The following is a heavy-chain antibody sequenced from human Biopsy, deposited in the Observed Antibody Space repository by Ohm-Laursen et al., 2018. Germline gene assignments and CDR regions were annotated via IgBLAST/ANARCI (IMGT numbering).Heavy chain of an antibody. CDR2: VYYSGST. CDR3: GRREVVITHDAFDT. CDR1: GGSFTGHH. V-gene: IGHV4-59*08. Sequence: SDTLSLTCTVSGGSFTGHHWTWIRQPPGKGLEWIGDVYYSGSTNRNPSLKSRVTILVDTSKNQFSLKLNSVTAADTAVYYCGRREVVITHDAFDTWGQGTMVTVSS. D-gene: IGHD3-22*01. J-gene: IGHJ3*02.